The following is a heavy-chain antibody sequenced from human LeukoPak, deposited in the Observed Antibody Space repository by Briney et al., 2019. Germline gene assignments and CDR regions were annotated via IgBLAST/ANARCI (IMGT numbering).Heavy chain of an antibody. CDR2: IYHSGST. CDR1: GGSISSSNW. J-gene: IGHJ5*02. V-gene: IGHV4-4*02. Sequence: SGTLSLTCAVSGGSISSSNWWSWVRQPPGKGLEWIGEIYHSGSTNYNPSLKSRVTISVDKSKNQFSLKLSSVTAADTAVYYCASSPPYDFWSGYYNGEFDPWGQGTLVTVSS. CDR3: ASSPPYDFWSGYYNGEFDP. D-gene: IGHD3-3*01.